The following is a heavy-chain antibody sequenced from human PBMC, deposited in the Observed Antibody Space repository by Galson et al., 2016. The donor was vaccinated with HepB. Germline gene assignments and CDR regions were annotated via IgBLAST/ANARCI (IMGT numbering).Heavy chain of an antibody. J-gene: IGHJ6*02. CDR2: INHSGST. CDR1: DGSLTSYY. CDR3: ARSTTYYGMDV. V-gene: IGHV4-34*01. Sequence: SETLSLTCVVSDGSLTSYYWSWIRQPPGKGLEWIGEINHSGSTKYQSSLKSRVTISVDTSKSEVSLKVSSVTAADSAVYYCARSTTYYGMDVWGQGTTVTASS. D-gene: IGHD2/OR15-2a*01.